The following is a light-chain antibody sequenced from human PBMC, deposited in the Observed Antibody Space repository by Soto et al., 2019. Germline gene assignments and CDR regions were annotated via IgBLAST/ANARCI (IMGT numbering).Light chain of an antibody. V-gene: IGKV1-9*01. CDR3: QQVNAYPST. J-gene: IGKJ4*01. CDR2: AAS. Sequence: IPLTQSPSSLSASVGDRVTITCRASQDISIYLAWYQQEPGKAPKLLIYAASTLQSGVPSRFSGSGSGTDFTLSISSLQPEDFATYYCQQVNAYPSTFGGGTKVEIK. CDR1: QDISIY.